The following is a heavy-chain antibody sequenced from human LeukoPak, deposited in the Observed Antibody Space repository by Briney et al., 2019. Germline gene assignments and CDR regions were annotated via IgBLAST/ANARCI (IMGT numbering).Heavy chain of an antibody. V-gene: IGHV3-30*02. Sequence: PGGSLRLSCAASGFTFSSYGMHWVRQAPGKGLEWVAFIRYDGSNKYYADSVKGRFTISRDNSKNTLYLQMNSLRAEDTALYYCANAGQTLDIAVAGTAAYWGQGTLVTVSS. CDR2: IRYDGSNK. CDR3: ANAGQTLDIAVAGTAAY. J-gene: IGHJ4*02. CDR1: GFTFSSYG. D-gene: IGHD6-19*01.